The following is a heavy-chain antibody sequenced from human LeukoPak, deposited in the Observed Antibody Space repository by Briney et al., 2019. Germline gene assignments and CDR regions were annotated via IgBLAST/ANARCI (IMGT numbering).Heavy chain of an antibody. V-gene: IGHV1-2*02. CDR1: GYSFIDYY. D-gene: IGHD3-16*02. Sequence: ASVKVSCKTSGYSFIDYYIHWVRQAPGQGLEWMGWINSNSADTNYAQNFQGRVTMTRDTSISTAYMELSRLRSDDTAVYYCARDLERLYPGGAFDIWGQGTMVTVSS. CDR2: INSNSADT. J-gene: IGHJ3*02. CDR3: ARDLERLYPGGAFDI.